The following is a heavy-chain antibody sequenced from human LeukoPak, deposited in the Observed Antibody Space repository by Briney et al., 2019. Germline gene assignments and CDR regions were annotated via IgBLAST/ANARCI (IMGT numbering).Heavy chain of an antibody. CDR2: IYYSGST. CDR1: GGSISSYY. Sequence: SETLSLTCTVSGGSISSYYWSWIRQPPGKGLEWIGYIYYSGSTNYNPSLKSRVTISVDTSKNQFSLKLSSVTAADTAVYYRARMAYSSGWFYGMDVWGQGTTVTVSS. V-gene: IGHV4-59*01. CDR3: ARMAYSSGWFYGMDV. D-gene: IGHD6-19*01. J-gene: IGHJ6*02.